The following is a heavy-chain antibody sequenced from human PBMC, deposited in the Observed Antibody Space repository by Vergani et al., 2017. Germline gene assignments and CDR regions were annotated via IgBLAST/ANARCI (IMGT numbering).Heavy chain of an antibody. V-gene: IGHV4-34*01. J-gene: IGHJ6*02. CDR1: GGSFSGYY. Sequence: QVQLQQWGAGLLKPSETLSLTCAVYGGSFSGYYWSWIRQPPGKGLEWIGEINHSGSTNYNPSLKSRVTISVDTSKNQFSLKLSSVTAADTAVYYCARSLPRAYCSSTSCYAFYGMDVWGQGTTVTVSS. D-gene: IGHD2-2*01. CDR2: INHSGST. CDR3: ARSLPRAYCSSTSCYAFYGMDV.